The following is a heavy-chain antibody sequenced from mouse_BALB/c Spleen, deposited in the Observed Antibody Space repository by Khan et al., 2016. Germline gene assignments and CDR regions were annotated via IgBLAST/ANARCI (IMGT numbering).Heavy chain of an antibody. CDR1: GFNIKDTY. CDR3: ARDDYDGYFDY. D-gene: IGHD2-4*01. J-gene: IGHJ2*01. CDR2: IDPANGNT. V-gene: IGHV14-3*02. Sequence: VQLKQSGAELVKPGASVKLSCTASGFNIKDTYMHWVKQRPEQGLEWIGRIDPANGNTKYDPKFQGKATITADTSSNTAYLQLRSLTSEDTAVYYCARDDYDGYFDYWGQGTTLTVSS.